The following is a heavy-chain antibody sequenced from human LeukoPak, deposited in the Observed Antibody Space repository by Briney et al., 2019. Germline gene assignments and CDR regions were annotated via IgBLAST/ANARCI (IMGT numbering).Heavy chain of an antibody. Sequence: GGSLRLSCAASGFTVSSNYMSWVRQAPGKGLEWVSAISGSGGSTYYADSVKGRFTISRDNSKNTLYLQMNSLRAEDTAVYYCAKGVAGWSLDAFDIWGQGTMVTVSS. J-gene: IGHJ3*02. CDR2: ISGSGGST. V-gene: IGHV3-23*01. D-gene: IGHD2-21*02. CDR3: AKGVAGWSLDAFDI. CDR1: GFTVSSNY.